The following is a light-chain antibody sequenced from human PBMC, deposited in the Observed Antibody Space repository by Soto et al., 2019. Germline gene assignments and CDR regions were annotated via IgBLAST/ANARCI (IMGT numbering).Light chain of an antibody. CDR2: GTS. Sequence: EIVLTQSPVTLSLSPGERVTLSCRASQSVRSNLNWFQQKPGQSPRLLIYGTSTRATGIPDRFSGSGAGTDFTLTITRLQALDFAVLYSHPYDHGIWTFGQGTNVEI. CDR1: QSVRSN. J-gene: IGKJ1*01. V-gene: IGKV3-20*01. CDR3: HPYDHGIWT.